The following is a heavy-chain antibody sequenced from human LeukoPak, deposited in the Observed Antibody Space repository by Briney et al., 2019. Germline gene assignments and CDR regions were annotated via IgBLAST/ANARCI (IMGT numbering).Heavy chain of an antibody. CDR1: GYTFTING. CDR3: ARDRSHALDF. Sequence: GASVKVSCKDSGYTFTINGSSWVRQGPGQGLEWMGWTNAYSGNTNYAETVQGRVTMTPDTSTSTAYIELRSLRSHTTGVYICARDRSHALDFWGQGTMVTVSS. CDR2: TNAYSGNT. J-gene: IGHJ3*01. V-gene: IGHV1-18*01.